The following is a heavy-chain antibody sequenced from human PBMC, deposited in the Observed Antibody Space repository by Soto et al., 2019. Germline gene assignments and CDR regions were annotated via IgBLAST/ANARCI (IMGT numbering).Heavy chain of an antibody. CDR1: GGSISSYY. CDR2: IYYSGST. J-gene: IGHJ6*02. V-gene: IGHV4-59*01. D-gene: IGHD3-3*01. CDR3: ARGVSYDFWSGYFGHYGMDV. Sequence: SSETLSLTCTVSGGSISSYYWSWIRQPPGKGLEWIGYIYYSGSTNYNPSLKSRVTISVDTSKNQFSLKLSSVTAADTAVYYCARGVSYDFWSGYFGHYGMDVWGQGTTVTVSS.